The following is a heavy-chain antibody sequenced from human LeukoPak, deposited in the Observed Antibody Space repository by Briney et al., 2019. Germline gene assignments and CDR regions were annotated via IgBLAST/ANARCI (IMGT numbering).Heavy chain of an antibody. Sequence: ASVKVSCKVSGYTLTELSMHWVRQAPGQGLEWMGGIIPIFGTANYAQKFQGRVTITADESTSTAYMELSSLRSEDTAVYYCARGGLGGSTGAFDYWGQGTLVTVSS. CDR2: IIPIFGTA. CDR1: GYTLTELS. V-gene: IGHV1-69*13. J-gene: IGHJ4*02. CDR3: ARGGLGGSTGAFDY. D-gene: IGHD1-26*01.